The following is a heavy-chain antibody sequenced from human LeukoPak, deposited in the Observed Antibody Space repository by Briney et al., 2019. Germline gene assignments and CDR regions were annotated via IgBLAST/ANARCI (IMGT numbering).Heavy chain of an antibody. J-gene: IGHJ2*01. CDR3: ARAKASILTGYSRRYFDL. Sequence: ASVKVSCKASGYTFTSYDINWVRQATGQGLEWMGWMNPNSGNTGYAQKFQGRVTMTRNTSISTAYMELSSLRSEDTAVYYCARAKASILTGYSRRYFDLWGRGTLVTVSS. V-gene: IGHV1-8*01. CDR1: GYTFTSYD. CDR2: MNPNSGNT. D-gene: IGHD3-9*01.